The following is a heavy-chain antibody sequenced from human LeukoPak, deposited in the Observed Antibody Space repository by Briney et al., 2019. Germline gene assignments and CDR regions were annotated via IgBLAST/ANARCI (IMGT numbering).Heavy chain of an antibody. J-gene: IGHJ4*02. V-gene: IGHV3-48*02. CDR1: GFPFGSYV. Sequence: GGSLRLSCEASGFPFGSYVMSWVRQAPGKGLEWIAYINHNAEMIFYPDFVKGRFSISRDNAKNSLYLQMNALRYEDTAIYYCARDHDWAFDLWGQGTLVTVSS. CDR3: ARDHDWAFDL. CDR2: INHNAEMI. D-gene: IGHD3-9*01.